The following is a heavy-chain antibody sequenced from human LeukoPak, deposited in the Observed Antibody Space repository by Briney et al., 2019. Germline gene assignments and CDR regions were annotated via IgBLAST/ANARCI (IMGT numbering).Heavy chain of an antibody. CDR2: ISSSSSYI. CDR3: ARDPTKTGTTYNY. V-gene: IGHV3-21*01. J-gene: IGHJ4*02. Sequence: PGGSLRLSCAASGFTFSSYSMNWVRQAPGKGLEWVSSISSSSSYIYYADSVKGRFTISRDNAKNSLYLQMNSLRAEDTAVYYCARDPTKTGTTYNYWGQGTLVTVSS. CDR1: GFTFSSYS. D-gene: IGHD1-7*01.